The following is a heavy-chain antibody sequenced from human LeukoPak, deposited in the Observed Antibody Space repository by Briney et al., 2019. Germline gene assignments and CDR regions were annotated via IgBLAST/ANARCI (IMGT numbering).Heavy chain of an antibody. D-gene: IGHD1-26*01. V-gene: IGHV3-30*18. CDR1: GFTFSSYG. J-gene: IGHJ6*02. CDR3: AKTVGVGDGIVGMDV. Sequence: GRSLRLSCAASGFTFSSYGMHWVRQAPGKGLEWVAVISYDGSNKYYADSVKGQFTISRDNSKNTLYLQMNSLRAEDTAVYYCAKTVGVGDGIVGMDVWGQGTTVTVSS. CDR2: ISYDGSNK.